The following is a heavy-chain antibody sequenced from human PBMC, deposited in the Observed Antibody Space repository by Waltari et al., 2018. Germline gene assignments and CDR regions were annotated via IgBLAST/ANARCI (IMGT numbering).Heavy chain of an antibody. CDR1: GFTFSPFA. D-gene: IGHD2-8*02. CDR3: AKSQRRPLVLYGLDV. J-gene: IGHJ6*02. V-gene: IGHV3-23*01. CDR2: ISSSGADT. Sequence: EEQMLESGGGLVPSGGFLRLVWNGSGFTFSPFAMNWVRQVPGKGLEWVSTISSSGADTYYADSVKDRFTISRDNSAETFYLEMNNLRVGDTAMYYCAKSQRRPLVLYGLDVWGQGTAVTVSS.